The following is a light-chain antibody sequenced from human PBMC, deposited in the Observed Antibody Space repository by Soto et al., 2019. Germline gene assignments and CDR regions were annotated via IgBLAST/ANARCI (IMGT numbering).Light chain of an antibody. CDR1: SSNIGAGYD. CDR2: GNS. V-gene: IGLV1-40*01. CDR3: QSYDRSLSGSV. Sequence: QSALTQPPSVSGAPGQRVTISCTGNSSNIGAGYDVHWYQQLPGKAPKLLIFGNSHRPSGVPDRFFGSKSGTSASLAITGLQAEDEADYYCQSYDRSLSGSVFGGGTKLNVL. J-gene: IGLJ3*02.